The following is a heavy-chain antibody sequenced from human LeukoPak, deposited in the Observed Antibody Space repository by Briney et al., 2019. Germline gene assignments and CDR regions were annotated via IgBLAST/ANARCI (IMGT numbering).Heavy chain of an antibody. V-gene: IGHV4-59*01. Sequence: SSETLSLTCTVSGGSISSYYWSWIRQPPGKGLEWIGHIYYSGSTNYNPSLKSRVTISVDTSKNQFSLKLSSVTAADTAVYYCARYCGGDCRTVYGMDVWGQGTTVTVSS. J-gene: IGHJ6*02. D-gene: IGHD2-21*02. CDR2: IYYSGST. CDR1: GGSISSYY. CDR3: ARYCGGDCRTVYGMDV.